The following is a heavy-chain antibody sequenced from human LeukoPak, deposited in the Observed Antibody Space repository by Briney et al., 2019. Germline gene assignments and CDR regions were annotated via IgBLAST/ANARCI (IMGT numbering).Heavy chain of an antibody. V-gene: IGHV3-53*01. CDR1: GFTVSTNY. D-gene: IGHD3/OR15-3a*01. CDR2: IYSSGST. J-gene: IGHJ3*02. Sequence: GGSLRLSCAASGFTVSTNYMSWVRQAPGKGLEWVSFIYSSGSTYYADSVKGRFTISRDNYKNTIYLQMNSLRAEDTAVYYCARATVGGTGTFDIWGQGTMVTVSS. CDR3: ARATVGGTGTFDI.